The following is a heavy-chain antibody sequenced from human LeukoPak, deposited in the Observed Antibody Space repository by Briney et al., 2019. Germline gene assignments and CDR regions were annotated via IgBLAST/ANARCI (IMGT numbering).Heavy chain of an antibody. V-gene: IGHV2-5*02. CDR2: IYWDDDK. J-gene: IGHJ4*02. CDR1: GFSLTTTGVG. D-gene: IGHD1-20*01. CDR3: AHRRSGYNWNHGDFDY. Sequence: ESGPTLVNPTQALALTCTFSGFSLTTTGVGVGWIRQSPGKTLDGLALIYWDDDKRYSPSLKNRLSITKDTSRNQVVLTMTNVDPVDTAIYYCAHRRSGYNWNHGDFDYWGQGTLVTVSS.